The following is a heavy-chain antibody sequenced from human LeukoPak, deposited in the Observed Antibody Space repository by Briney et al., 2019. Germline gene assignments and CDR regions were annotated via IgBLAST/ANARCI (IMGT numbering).Heavy chain of an antibody. J-gene: IGHJ4*02. Sequence: GGSLRLSCVASGFTVSSNYMIRVRQAPGKGLEWVSVIYSGGGTYYADSVKGRFTISRDNSKNTLHLQMNSLRAEDTAVYYCARRFSSSWYLDYRGQGALVTVSS. D-gene: IGHD6-13*01. V-gene: IGHV3-53*01. CDR2: IYSGGGT. CDR3: ARRFSSSWYLDY. CDR1: GFTVSSNY.